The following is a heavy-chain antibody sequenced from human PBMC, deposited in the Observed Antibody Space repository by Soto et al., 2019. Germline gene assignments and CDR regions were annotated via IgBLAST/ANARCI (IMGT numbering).Heavy chain of an antibody. J-gene: IGHJ4*02. V-gene: IGHV3-21*01. Sequence: EVQLVESGGGLVKPGGSLRLSCGASGFTLSSYSMNWVRQAPGKGLEWVSFISFSSSDICYADSVKGRFTISRDNAKNSLYLQMNSLRAEDTAVYYCARGDLWGYGPFDYLGQGHLVTVSS. CDR1: GFTLSSYS. D-gene: IGHD5-18*01. CDR3: ARGDLWGYGPFDY. CDR2: ISFSSSDI.